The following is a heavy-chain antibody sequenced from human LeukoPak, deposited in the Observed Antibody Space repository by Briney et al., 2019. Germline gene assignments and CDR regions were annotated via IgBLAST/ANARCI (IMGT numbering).Heavy chain of an antibody. J-gene: IGHJ2*01. D-gene: IGHD3-10*01. CDR3: ARDTPRPGGYFDL. CDR2: IYTSGST. V-gene: IGHV4-61*02. CDR1: GGSISSGSYY. Sequence: SETLSLTCTVSGGSISSGSYYWSWIRQPAGKGLEWIGRIYTSGSTNYNPSLKSRVTISVDTSKNQFSLKLSSVTAADTAVYYCARDTPRPGGYFDLWGRGTLVTVSS.